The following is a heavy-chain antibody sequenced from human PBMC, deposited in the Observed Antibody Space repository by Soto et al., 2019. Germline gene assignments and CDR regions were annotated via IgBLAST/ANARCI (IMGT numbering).Heavy chain of an antibody. CDR1: GYTFISYA. CDR3: ARAKKGIAAAENWFDP. CDR2: IHAGTGNT. V-gene: IGHV1-3*01. J-gene: IGHJ5*02. Sequence: ASVKVSCKASGYTFISYAIHWVRQAPGQRLEWMGWIHAGTGNTKYSQNFQGRVTITRDTSTSTVYMELRSLRSEDTAVYYCARAKKGIAAAENWFDPWGQGTLVTVSS. D-gene: IGHD6-13*01.